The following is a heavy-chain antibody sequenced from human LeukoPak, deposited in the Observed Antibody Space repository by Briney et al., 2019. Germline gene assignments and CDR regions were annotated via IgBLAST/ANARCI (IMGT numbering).Heavy chain of an antibody. CDR3: ARVRISSGSYYFDY. V-gene: IGHV4-4*07. J-gene: IGHJ4*02. CDR1: GGSISSYY. Sequence: SETLSLTCTVSGGSISSYYWSWIRQPAGKGLEWIGRIYTGGSTNYNPSLKSRVTMSVDTSKNQFSLKLSSVTAADTAVYYCARVRISSGSYYFDYWGQGTLVTVSS. D-gene: IGHD1-26*01. CDR2: IYTGGST.